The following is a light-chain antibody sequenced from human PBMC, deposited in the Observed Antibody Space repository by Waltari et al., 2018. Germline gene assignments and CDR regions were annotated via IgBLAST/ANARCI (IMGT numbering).Light chain of an antibody. V-gene: IGLV2-8*01. CDR1: RSDVGGYNY. CDR2: EVS. CDR3: SSYAGSNNLV. J-gene: IGLJ2*01. Sequence: QSALTQPPSASESPGQSVTISCTATRSDVGGYNYVSWYQHHPGKAPKLMIYEVSKRPSGVPDRFSGSKSGNTASLTVSGLQAEDEADYYCSSYAGSNNLVFGGGTKLTVL.